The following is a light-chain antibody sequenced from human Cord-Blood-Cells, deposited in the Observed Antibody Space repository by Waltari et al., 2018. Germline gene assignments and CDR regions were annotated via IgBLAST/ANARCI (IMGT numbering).Light chain of an antibody. J-gene: IGLJ3*02. Sequence: QSVLTQPPSVSGAPGQRVTISCTGSSSNIGAGYDLHWYQQLPGPAPKLLIYGNSNRPSGVPDRFSGSKSGTSASLAITGLQAEDEADYYCQSYDSSLSGSVFGGGTKLTVL. CDR1: SSNIGAGYD. CDR3: QSYDSSLSGSV. V-gene: IGLV1-40*01. CDR2: GNS.